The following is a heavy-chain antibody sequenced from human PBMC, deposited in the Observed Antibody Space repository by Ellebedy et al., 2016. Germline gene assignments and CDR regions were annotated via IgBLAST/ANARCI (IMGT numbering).Heavy chain of an antibody. V-gene: IGHV3-7*01. CDR1: GFTFSSYW. J-gene: IGHJ4*02. CDR3: ARDPTDGTFDY. D-gene: IGHD3/OR15-3a*01. CDR2: IKQDGSEK. Sequence: GGSLRLSXAASGFTFSSYWMSWVRQAPGKGLEWVANIKQDGSEKYYVDSVKGRFTISRDNAKNSLYLQMNSLRAEDTAVYYCARDPTDGTFDYWGQGTLVTVSS.